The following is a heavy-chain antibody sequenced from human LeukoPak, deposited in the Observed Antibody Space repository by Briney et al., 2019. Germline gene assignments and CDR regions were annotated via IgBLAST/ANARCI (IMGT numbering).Heavy chain of an antibody. CDR1: GYTLTELS. V-gene: IGHV1-24*01. J-gene: IGHJ3*02. CDR3: ARATGTWGHDGFDI. CDR2: FDPEDGET. Sequence: ASVKISCKVSGYTLTELSMHWVRQAPGKGLEWMGGFDPEDGETIYAQKFQGRVTMTEDTSTDTAYMELSSLRSEDTAVYYCARATGTWGHDGFDIWGQGTMVTVSS. D-gene: IGHD3-16*01.